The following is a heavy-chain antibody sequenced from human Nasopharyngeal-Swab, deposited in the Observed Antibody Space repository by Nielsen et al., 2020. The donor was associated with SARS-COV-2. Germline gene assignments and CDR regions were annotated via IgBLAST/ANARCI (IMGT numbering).Heavy chain of an antibody. J-gene: IGHJ5*02. V-gene: IGHV7-4-1*02. Sequence: ASVKVSCKASGDTFNRKAINWVRQAPGQGLEWMGWINTNTGRSTYGQGFTGRFVFSLDTSVATAYLHINSLKTEDTAIYYCVRDQAMARPNWFDPWGQGTLVTVSS. D-gene: IGHD5-18*01. CDR2: INTNTGRS. CDR1: GDTFNRKA. CDR3: VRDQAMARPNWFDP.